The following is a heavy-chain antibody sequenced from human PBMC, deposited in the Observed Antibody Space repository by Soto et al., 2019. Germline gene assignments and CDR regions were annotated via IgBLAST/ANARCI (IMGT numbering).Heavy chain of an antibody. D-gene: IGHD2-15*01. J-gene: IGHJ3*02. CDR1: GFTFSSYA. CDR3: ARDGYCSGGSCSRDQNDAFDI. Sequence: GGSLRLSCAASGFTFSSYAMHWVRQAPGKGLEWVAVISYDGSNKYYADSVKGRFTISRDNSKNTLYLQMNSLRAEDTAVYYCARDGYCSGGSCSRDQNDAFDIWGQGTMVTVSS. V-gene: IGHV3-30-3*01. CDR2: ISYDGSNK.